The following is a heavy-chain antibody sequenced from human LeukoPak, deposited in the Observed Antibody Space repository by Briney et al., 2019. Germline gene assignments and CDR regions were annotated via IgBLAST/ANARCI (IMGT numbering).Heavy chain of an antibody. Sequence: GGSLRLSCAASGFTFSDYYMSWMRQAPGQGLEWVSYISTSGSTIYHADSVKGRFTISRDNAKNSLYLQMNSLRAEDTAVYYCAREHCSTTSCYFDSRGQGSLVTVSS. D-gene: IGHD2-2*01. CDR3: AREHCSTTSCYFDS. J-gene: IGHJ5*01. CDR2: ISTSGSTI. CDR1: GFTFSDYY. V-gene: IGHV3-11*01.